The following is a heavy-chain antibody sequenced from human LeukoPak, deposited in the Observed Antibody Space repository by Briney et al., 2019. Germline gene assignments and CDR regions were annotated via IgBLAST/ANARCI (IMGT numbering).Heavy chain of an antibody. J-gene: IGHJ3*02. CDR1: GGSVSSGSYY. CDR2: MYSSGNT. Sequence: SETLSLTCTVSGGSVSSGSYYWSWIRQPPGKGLEWIGYMYSSGNTNYNPSLKNRITISVDTSKNQFSLKLSSVTAADTAVYYCARAVRRITIFGVVTDAFDIWGQGTMVTVSS. D-gene: IGHD3-3*01. CDR3: ARAVRRITIFGVVTDAFDI. V-gene: IGHV4-61*01.